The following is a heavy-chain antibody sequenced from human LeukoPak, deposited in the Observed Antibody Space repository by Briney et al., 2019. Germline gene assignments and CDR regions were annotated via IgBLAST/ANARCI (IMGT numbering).Heavy chain of an antibody. CDR1: GFTFSSYS. V-gene: IGHV3-21*01. Sequence: PGGSLRLSCAASGFTFSSYSMNWVRQAPGKGLEWVSSISSSSSYIYYADSVKGRFTISRDNAKNSLYLQMNSLRAEDTAVYYCAREGPIFGVVIPPGAFDIWGQGTMVTVSS. CDR2: ISSSSSYI. CDR3: AREGPIFGVVIPPGAFDI. D-gene: IGHD3-3*01. J-gene: IGHJ3*02.